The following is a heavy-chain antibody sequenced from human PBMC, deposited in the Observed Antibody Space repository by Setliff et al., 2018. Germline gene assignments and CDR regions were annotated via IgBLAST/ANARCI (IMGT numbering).Heavy chain of an antibody. CDR3: ARGSEAIQLWPYCDY. CDR2: MNPNSGNT. Sequence: GASVKVSCKASGYTFTSYDINWVRQATGQGLEWMGWMNPNSGNTGYAQKFQGRVTMTRDTSTSTVYMELNSLRSEDTAVYYCARGSEAIQLWPYCDYWGQGTLVTVSS. J-gene: IGHJ4*02. D-gene: IGHD5-18*01. CDR1: GYTFTSYD. V-gene: IGHV1-8*02.